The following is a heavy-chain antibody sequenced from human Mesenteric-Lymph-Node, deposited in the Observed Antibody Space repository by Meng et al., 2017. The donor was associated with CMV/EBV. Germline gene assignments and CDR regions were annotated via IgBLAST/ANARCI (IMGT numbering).Heavy chain of an antibody. CDR1: GGSISSYY. CDR3: ARDDIVVVPAAKYYYGMDV. D-gene: IGHD2-2*01. CDR2: IYYSGST. V-gene: IGHV4-59*01. J-gene: IGHJ6*02. Sequence: GSLRLSCTVSGGSISSYYWSWIRQPPGKGLEWIGYIYYSGSTNYNPSLKSRVTISVDTSKNQFSLKLSSVTAADTAVYYCARDDIVVVPAAKYYYGMDVWGQGTTVTVSS.